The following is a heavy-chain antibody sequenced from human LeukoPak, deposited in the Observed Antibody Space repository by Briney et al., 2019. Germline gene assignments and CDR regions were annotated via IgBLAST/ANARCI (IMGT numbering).Heavy chain of an antibody. CDR3: ARDLAPRGYYDSSGHPGY. D-gene: IGHD3-22*01. Sequence: GGSLRLSCAASGFTFSSYAMHWVRQAPGKGLEWVAVISYDGSNKYYADSVKGRFTISRDNSKNTLYLQMNSLRAEDTAVYYCARDLAPRGYYDSSGHPGYWGQGTLVTVSS. CDR1: GFTFSSYA. J-gene: IGHJ4*02. V-gene: IGHV3-30-3*01. CDR2: ISYDGSNK.